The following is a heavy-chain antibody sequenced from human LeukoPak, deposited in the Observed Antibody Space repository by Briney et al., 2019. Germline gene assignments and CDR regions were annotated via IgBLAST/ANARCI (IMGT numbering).Heavy chain of an antibody. V-gene: IGHV3-7*01. CDR1: GFTFSSYW. CDR3: ARGSLEYSSSSGDY. CDR2: IKQDGSEK. J-gene: IGHJ4*02. D-gene: IGHD6-6*01. Sequence: GGSLRLSCAASGFTFSSYWMSWVRQAPGKGLEWVANIKQDGSEKYYVDSVKGRFTISRDNAKNSLYLQMNSLRAEDTAVYYCARGSLEYSSSSGDYWGQGTPVTVSS.